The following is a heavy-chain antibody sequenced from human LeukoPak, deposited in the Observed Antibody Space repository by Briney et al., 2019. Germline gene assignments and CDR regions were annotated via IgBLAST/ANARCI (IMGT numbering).Heavy chain of an antibody. CDR1: GYTLTGYY. D-gene: IGHD3-22*01. CDR3: ASQGGRGYYDSSGYYYPFDY. J-gene: IGHJ4*02. Sequence: ASVKVSCKASGYTLTGYYMHWVRQAPRQRLEWMGWTNPNSGGTNYAQKFHGRGTMTRDTSISTAYMELSRLRSDGTAVYYCASQGGRGYYDSSGYYYPFDYWGQGTLVTVSS. CDR2: TNPNSGGT. V-gene: IGHV1-2*02.